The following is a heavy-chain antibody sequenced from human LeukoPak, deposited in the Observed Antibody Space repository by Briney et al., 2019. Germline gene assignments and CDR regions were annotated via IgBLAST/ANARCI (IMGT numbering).Heavy chain of an antibody. CDR3: ARDRESILWFGELLDY. J-gene: IGHJ4*02. CDR2: ISAYNGNT. CDR1: GYTFTSYG. V-gene: IGHV1-18*01. Sequence: ASVKVSCKASGYTFTSYGISWVRQAPGPGLEWMGWISAYNGNTNYAQKLQGRVTMTTDTSTSTAYMELRSLRSDDTAVYYCARDRESILWFGELLDYWGQGTLVTVSS. D-gene: IGHD3-10*01.